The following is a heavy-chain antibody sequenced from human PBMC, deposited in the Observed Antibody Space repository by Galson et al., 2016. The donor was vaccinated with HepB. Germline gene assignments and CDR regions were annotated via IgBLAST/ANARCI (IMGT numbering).Heavy chain of an antibody. CDR1: GDSISSGSYY. CDR3: ARRGKTWTTKCYSRLDL. J-gene: IGHJ6*02. CDR2: MFYSGST. V-gene: IGHV4-39*02. Sequence: SETLSLTCAVSGDSISSGSYYWTWVRQPPGKALEWIGFMFYSGSTSYNPSLKSRVTMSVDTSKNHFSLKLTSVTAADTAVYYCARRGKTWTTKCYSRLDLWGQGTPVTVSS. D-gene: IGHD3/OR15-3a*01.